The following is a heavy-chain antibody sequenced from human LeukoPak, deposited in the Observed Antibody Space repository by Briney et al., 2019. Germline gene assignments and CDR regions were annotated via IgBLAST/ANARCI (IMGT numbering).Heavy chain of an antibody. CDR2: ISYSGNT. V-gene: IGHV4-59*01. Sequence: SETLSPTCTVSGGSISSYYWSWIRQPPGKGLEWIGYISYSGNTNYNPSLKSRVTISVDTSKNQFSLKLSSVTAADTAVYYCAREASLQNCFDPWGQGTLVTVSS. CDR3: AREASLQNCFDP. J-gene: IGHJ5*02. D-gene: IGHD1-26*01. CDR1: GGSISSYY.